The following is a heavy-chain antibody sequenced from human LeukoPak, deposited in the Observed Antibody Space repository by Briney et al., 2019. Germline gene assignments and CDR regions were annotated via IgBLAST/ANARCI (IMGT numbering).Heavy chain of an antibody. J-gene: IGHJ3*02. CDR2: IYSSGST. D-gene: IGHD3-10*01. CDR1: GVSISSGSNY. CDR3: ARSDGYGLVGI. Sequence: SETLSLTCSVSGVSISSGSNYWGWIRQPPGKTLEWIGGIYSSGSTHYNPSLTSRVIILIDTAKNHFSLNLSSVTAADTAVYYCARSDGYGLVGIWGQGTMVTVSS. V-gene: IGHV4-39*07.